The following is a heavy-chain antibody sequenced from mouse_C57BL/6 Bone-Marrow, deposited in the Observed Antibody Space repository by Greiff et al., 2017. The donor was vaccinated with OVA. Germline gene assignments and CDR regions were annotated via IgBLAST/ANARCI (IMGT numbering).Heavy chain of an antibody. CDR1: GYSLTIYY. Sequence: VQLQESGPELVKPGASVKISCKASGYSLTIYYIHWVKQRPGQGLEWIGWIYPGSVNTQYNEKFKGKATVTANTSSSTAYMQLSNLTSEDSAVYYWARSNYGGVAKDYWGQGTSVTVSS. CDR2: IYPGSVNT. CDR3: ARSNYGGVAKDY. V-gene: IGHV1-66*01. D-gene: IGHD2-5*01. J-gene: IGHJ4*01.